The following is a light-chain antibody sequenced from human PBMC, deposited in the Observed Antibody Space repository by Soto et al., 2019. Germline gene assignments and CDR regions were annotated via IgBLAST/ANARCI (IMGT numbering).Light chain of an antibody. V-gene: IGLV4-69*01. Sequence: QLVLTQSPSASASLGASVKLTSTLSSGHSSYAIAWHQQQPEKGPRYLMKLNSDGSHSKGDGIPDRFSGSSSGAERYLTISSLQSEDEADYYCQTWGTGIPVFGGGTKVTVL. CDR2: LNSDGSH. J-gene: IGLJ2*01. CDR1: SGHSSYA. CDR3: QTWGTGIPV.